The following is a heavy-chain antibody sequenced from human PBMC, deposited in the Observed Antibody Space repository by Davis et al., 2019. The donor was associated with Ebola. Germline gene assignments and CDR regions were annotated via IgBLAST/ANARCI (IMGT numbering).Heavy chain of an antibody. Sequence: AASVKVSCKASGGTFSTYAIDWVRQAPGQGLEWMGRIIPMLSIPNYAQRFQGRVTITADKSTSTAYMELSSLRSEDTAMYYCARDLGTAMATEWGQGTLVTVSS. V-gene: IGHV1-69*04. CDR1: GGTFSTYA. D-gene: IGHD5-18*01. J-gene: IGHJ4*02. CDR2: IIPMLSIP. CDR3: ARDLGTAMATE.